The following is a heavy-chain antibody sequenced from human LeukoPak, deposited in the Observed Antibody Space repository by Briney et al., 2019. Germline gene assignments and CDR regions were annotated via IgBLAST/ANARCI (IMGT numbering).Heavy chain of an antibody. CDR1: GYSFTSYW. CDR3: ARYDVWGSFSFDY. CDR2: IYPGDSDT. Sequence: GESLKISCKGSGYSFTSYWIGWVRQMPGKGLEGMGIIYPGDSDTRYSPSFQGQVTISADKSISTAYLRWSSLKASDTAMYYCARYDVWGSFSFDYWGQGTLVTVSS. D-gene: IGHD3-16*01. V-gene: IGHV5-51*01. J-gene: IGHJ4*02.